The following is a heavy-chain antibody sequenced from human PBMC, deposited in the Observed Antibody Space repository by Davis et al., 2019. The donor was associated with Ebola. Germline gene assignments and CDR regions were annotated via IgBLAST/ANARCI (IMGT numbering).Heavy chain of an antibody. J-gene: IGHJ4*02. CDR1: GDSFSSSHYY. Sequence: GSLRLSCTVSGDSFSSSHYYWGWIRQPPGKGLEWIGYIYYSGSTNYNPSLKSRVTISVDTSKNQFSLQLNSVTPEDTAVYYCARVAVGYYYDSSGYDFFDYWGQGTLVTVSS. D-gene: IGHD3-22*01. CDR3: ARVAVGYYYDSSGYDFFDY. V-gene: IGHV4-61*05. CDR2: IYYSGST.